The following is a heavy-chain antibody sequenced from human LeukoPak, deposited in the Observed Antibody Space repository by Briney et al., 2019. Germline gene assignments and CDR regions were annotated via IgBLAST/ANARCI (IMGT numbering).Heavy chain of an antibody. V-gene: IGHV3-21*01. CDR3: ARGIRFCEWFLDY. CDR1: GFTLSDYS. D-gene: IGHD3-3*01. CDR2: FSSTGGHI. J-gene: IGHJ4*02. Sequence: GGSLRLSCVVSGFTLSDYSMNWVRQAPGKGLEWVSYFSSTGGHIYDSDSVKGRFNISRDSAKNSVYLQMTSLRAEDTAVYYCARGIRFCEWFLDYWGQGTLVTVSS.